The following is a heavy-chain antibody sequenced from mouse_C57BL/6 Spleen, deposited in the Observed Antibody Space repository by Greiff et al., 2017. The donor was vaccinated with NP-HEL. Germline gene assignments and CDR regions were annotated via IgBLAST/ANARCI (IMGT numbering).Heavy chain of an antibody. J-gene: IGHJ3*01. V-gene: IGHV1-81*01. CDR1: GYTFTSYG. CDR3: ARGGWTAQGGY. CDR2: IYPRSGNT. Sequence: QVQLQQSGAELARPGASVKLSCKASGYTFTSYGISWVKQRTGPGLEWIGEIYPRSGNTYYNEKFKGKATLTADKSSSTAYMELRSLTSEDSAVYFCARGGWTAQGGYWGQGTLVTVSA. D-gene: IGHD3-2*02.